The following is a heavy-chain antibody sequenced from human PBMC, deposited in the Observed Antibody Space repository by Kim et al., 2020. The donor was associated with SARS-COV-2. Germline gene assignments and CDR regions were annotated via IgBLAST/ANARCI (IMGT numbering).Heavy chain of an antibody. CDR2: TSSTGSII. Sequence: GGSLRLSCAASGFTFSSYAMTWVRQGPGKGLEWVSFTSSTGSIIYYADSVEGRFTISRDNAKNSVSLQMNSLRDEDTAMYYCASRGYYIDFWGQGTLVTV. CDR1: GFTFSSYA. J-gene: IGHJ4*02. CDR3: ASRGYYIDF. D-gene: IGHD6-13*01. V-gene: IGHV3-48*02.